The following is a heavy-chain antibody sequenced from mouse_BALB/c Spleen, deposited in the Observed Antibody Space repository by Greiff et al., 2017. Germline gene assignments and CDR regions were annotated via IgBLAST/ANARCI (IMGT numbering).Heavy chain of an antibody. J-gene: IGHJ3*01. CDR1: GFSLTSYG. V-gene: IGHV2-9*02. D-gene: IGHD1-1*01. CDR2: IWAGGST. Sequence: QVQLKESGPGLVAPSQSLSITCTVSGFSLTSYGVHWVRQPPGKGLEWLGVIWAGGSTNYNSALMSRLSISKDNSKSQVFLKMNSLQTDDTAMYYCARGGGPTITTVASGFAYWGQGTLVTVSA. CDR3: ARGGGPTITTVASGFAY.